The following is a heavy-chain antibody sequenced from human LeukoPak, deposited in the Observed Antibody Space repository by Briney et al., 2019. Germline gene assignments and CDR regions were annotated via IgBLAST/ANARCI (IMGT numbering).Heavy chain of an antibody. CDR2: IYYSGST. CDR3: ASRGYSSSWYNWFDP. CDR1: GGSISSSSYY. V-gene: IGHV4-39*01. D-gene: IGHD6-13*01. J-gene: IGHJ5*02. Sequence: SETLSLTCTVSGGSISSSSYYWGWIRQPPGKGLEWIGSIYYSGSTYYNPSLKSRVTISVDTSKNQFSLKLSSVTAADTAVYYCASRGYSSSWYNWFDPWGQGTLVTVSS.